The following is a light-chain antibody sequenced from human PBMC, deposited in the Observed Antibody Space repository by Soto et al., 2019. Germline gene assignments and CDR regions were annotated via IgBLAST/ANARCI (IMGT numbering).Light chain of an antibody. CDR3: QQYGSLPWT. CDR1: QSVSSNY. V-gene: IGKV3-20*01. CDR2: GAS. Sequence: EIVMTPSPSTLSVSPGGRATLSCRASQSVSSNYLAWYQQIPGQAPRPLIYGASSRVPGIPDRFSGSGSGTDFTLTISRLEPEDFAVYYCQQYGSLPWTFGQGTKVDI. J-gene: IGKJ1*01.